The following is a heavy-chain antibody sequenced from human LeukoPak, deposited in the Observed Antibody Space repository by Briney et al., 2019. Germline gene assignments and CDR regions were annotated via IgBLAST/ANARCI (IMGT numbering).Heavy chain of an antibody. CDR2: INHSGST. J-gene: IGHJ4*02. V-gene: IGHV4-34*01. CDR3: ARAQVLRYFDWSNPRLGYFDY. Sequence: SETLSLTCAVYGGSFSGYYWSWIRQPPGKGLEWIGEINHSGSTNYNPSLKSRVTISVDTSKNQFSLKLSSVTAADTAVYYCARAQVLRYFDWSNPRLGYFDYWGQGTLVTVSS. D-gene: IGHD3-9*01. CDR1: GGSFSGYY.